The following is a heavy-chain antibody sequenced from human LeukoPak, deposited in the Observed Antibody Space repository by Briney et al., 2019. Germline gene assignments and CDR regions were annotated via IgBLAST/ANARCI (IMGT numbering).Heavy chain of an antibody. CDR1: GYTFTGYY. CDR2: INPNSGGT. V-gene: IGHV1-2*02. D-gene: IGHD3-22*01. J-gene: IGHJ5*02. CDR3: ARDDYDSSGYTVQFNWFDP. Sequence: GASVTVSCKASGYTFTGYYMHWVRQAPGQGLEWMGWINPNSGGTNYAQKFQGRVTMTRDTSISTAYMELSRLRSDDTAVYYCARDDYDSSGYTVQFNWFDPWGQGTLVTISS.